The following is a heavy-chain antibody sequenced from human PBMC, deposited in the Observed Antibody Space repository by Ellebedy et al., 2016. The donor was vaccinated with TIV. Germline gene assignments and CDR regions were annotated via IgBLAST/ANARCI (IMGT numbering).Heavy chain of an antibody. CDR3: AGGGPHFYYCMDV. CDR1: GFTFSSYW. J-gene: IGHJ6*03. CDR2: INNDGSTT. V-gene: IGHV3-74*01. Sequence: GESLKISXAASGFTFSSYWLHWVRQAPGKGLEWVSRINNDGSTTSYADSVKGRFTISRDNARNTLYLQMNSLRAKDTAVYYCAGGGPHFYYCMDVWGKGATVTVSS. D-gene: IGHD3-16*01.